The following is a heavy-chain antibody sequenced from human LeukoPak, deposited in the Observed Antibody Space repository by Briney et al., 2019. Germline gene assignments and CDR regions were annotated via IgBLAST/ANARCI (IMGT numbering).Heavy chain of an antibody. J-gene: IGHJ3*02. CDR3: ARGVAALGTDAFDI. Sequence: KPSETLSLTCTVSGGSISSGSYYWSWIRQPAGKGLEWIGRIYTSGSTNCNPSLKSRVTISVDTSKNQFSLKLSSVTAADTAVYYCARGVAALGTDAFDIWGQGTMVTVSS. D-gene: IGHD6-6*01. CDR1: GGSISSGSYY. V-gene: IGHV4-61*02. CDR2: IYTSGST.